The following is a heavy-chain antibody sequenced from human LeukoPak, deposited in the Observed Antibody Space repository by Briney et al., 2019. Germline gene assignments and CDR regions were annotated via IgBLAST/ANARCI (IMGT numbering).Heavy chain of an antibody. J-gene: IGHJ5*02. CDR2: LWYDGSNN. CDR3: VRVAVAGNLNNGFDP. Sequence: RGSLRLSCAASGFTFSNYGMHWVRHAPGKGLEWVAVLWYDGSNNYYADSVKGRFTIYRDNSKNKLYVEMNSLRAEDTAVYYCVRVAVAGNLNNGFDPWGQGTLVTVS. V-gene: IGHV3-33*01. D-gene: IGHD6-19*01. CDR1: GFTFSNYG.